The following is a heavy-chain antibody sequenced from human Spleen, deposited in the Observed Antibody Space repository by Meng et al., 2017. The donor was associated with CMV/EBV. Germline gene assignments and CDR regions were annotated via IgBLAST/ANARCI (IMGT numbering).Heavy chain of an antibody. V-gene: IGHV3-7*01. CDR2: IKQDGSEK. CDR1: GITVSSYG. CDR3: ARSWDGMDV. D-gene: IGHD1-26*01. Sequence: GESLKISCAASGITVSSYGIHWVRQAPGKGLEWVANIKQDGSEKYYVDSVKGRFTISRDNAKNSLYLQMNSLRAEDTAVYYCARSWDGMDVWGQGTTVTVSS. J-gene: IGHJ6*02.